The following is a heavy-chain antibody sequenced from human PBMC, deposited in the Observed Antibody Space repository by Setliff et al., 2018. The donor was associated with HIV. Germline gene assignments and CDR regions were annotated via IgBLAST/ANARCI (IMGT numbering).Heavy chain of an antibody. CDR1: GYSLTNYW. Sequence: GESLTISCKGSGYSLTNYWIGWVRQMPGKGLEWMGIISPDDSDTRYSPSFQGQVTISADKSISTAYLQWSSLKASDTAMYYCASGRKKNYDLFSGYYRILGVDFDYWGQGTLVTVSS. CDR3: ASGRKKNYDLFSGYYRILGVDFDY. CDR2: ISPDDSDT. V-gene: IGHV5-51*01. D-gene: IGHD3-3*01. J-gene: IGHJ4*02.